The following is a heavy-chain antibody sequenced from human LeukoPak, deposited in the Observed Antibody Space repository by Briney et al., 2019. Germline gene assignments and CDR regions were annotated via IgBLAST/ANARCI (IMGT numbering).Heavy chain of an antibody. CDR2: INPSGGST. CDR3: ARASGGGSHDYWFDP. J-gene: IGHJ5*02. CDR1: GYTFTSYY. Sequence: ASVKVSCKASGYTFTSYYMYWVRQAPGQGLEWMGIINPSGGSTSYAQKFQGRVTMTRDTSTSTVYMELSSLRSEDTAVYYCARASGGGSHDYWFDPWGQGTLVTVSS. D-gene: IGHD1-26*01. V-gene: IGHV1-46*01.